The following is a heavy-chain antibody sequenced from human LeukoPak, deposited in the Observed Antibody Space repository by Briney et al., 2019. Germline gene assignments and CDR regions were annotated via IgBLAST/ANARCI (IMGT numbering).Heavy chain of an antibody. D-gene: IGHD3-22*01. Sequence: SVKVSCKASGYTFTGYYMHWVRQAPGQGLEWMGRIIPIFGTANYAQKFQGRVTITTDESTSTAYMELSSLRSEDTAVYYCATYYYDSSGTFDYWGQGTLVTVSS. CDR1: GYTFTGYY. CDR3: ATYYYDSSGTFDY. CDR2: IIPIFGTA. V-gene: IGHV1-69*05. J-gene: IGHJ4*02.